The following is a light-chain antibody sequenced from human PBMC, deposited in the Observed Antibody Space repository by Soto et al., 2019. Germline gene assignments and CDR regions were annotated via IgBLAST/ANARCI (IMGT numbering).Light chain of an antibody. J-gene: IGKJ1*01. V-gene: IGKV3-11*01. CDR1: QSVSNY. CDR3: QQRRKMPLT. CDR2: DAS. Sequence: EIVLTQSPATLSLSPGERATLSCRASQSVSNYLAWYQLKSGQAPRLLIYDASNRATDIPARFSGTGSGTDFTLTISSLEAEDFAVYYCQQRRKMPLTFGDGTTVDLK.